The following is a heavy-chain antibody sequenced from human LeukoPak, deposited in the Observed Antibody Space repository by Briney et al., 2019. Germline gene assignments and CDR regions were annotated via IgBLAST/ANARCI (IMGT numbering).Heavy chain of an antibody. CDR2: IKQDGTEK. CDR3: ARDFRPDY. Sequence: GGSLRLSCEASGFTFSSYWMSWVRQAPGKGLEWVANIKQDGTEKYYVDSVKGRFSISRDNAKNSLYLQMNSLRAEDTAVYYCARDFRPDYWGQGTLVTVST. V-gene: IGHV3-7*04. CDR1: GFTFSSYW. J-gene: IGHJ4*02. D-gene: IGHD6-6*01.